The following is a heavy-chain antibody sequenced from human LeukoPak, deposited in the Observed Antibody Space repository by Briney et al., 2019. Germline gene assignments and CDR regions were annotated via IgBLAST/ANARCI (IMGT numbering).Heavy chain of an antibody. J-gene: IGHJ6*03. D-gene: IGHD2-15*01. V-gene: IGHV4-61*02. CDR1: GDSINSGNYY. CDR3: ARVVFGSAGTHYYYMDV. Sequence: ASETLSLTCTVSGDSINSGNYYWSWVRQPAGKGLEWIGRIYTSGSTNYNPSLKSRVTISVDTSKNQFSLKLNSVTAADTAVYYCARVVFGSAGTHYYYMDVWGKGTTVTISS. CDR2: IYTSGST.